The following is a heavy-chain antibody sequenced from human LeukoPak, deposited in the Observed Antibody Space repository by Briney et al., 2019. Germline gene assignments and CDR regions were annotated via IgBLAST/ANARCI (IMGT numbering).Heavy chain of an antibody. V-gene: IGHV3-21*01. CDR1: GFTFRNYW. Sequence: GGSLRLSCAASGFTFRNYWMHWVRQAPGKGLEWVSSISSSSSYIYYADSVKGRFTISRDNAKNSLYLQMNSLRAEDTAVYYCARGSVAIYWGQGTLVTVSS. CDR3: ARGSVAIY. D-gene: IGHD5-12*01. J-gene: IGHJ4*02. CDR2: ISSSSSYI.